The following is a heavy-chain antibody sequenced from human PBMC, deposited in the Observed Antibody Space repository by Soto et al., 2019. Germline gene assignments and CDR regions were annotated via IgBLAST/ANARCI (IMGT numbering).Heavy chain of an antibody. D-gene: IGHD6-13*01. V-gene: IGHV1-18*01. CDR3: ARAEDPSSSWYKWGGRNYYYYGMDV. CDR1: GYTFTSYG. CDR2: ISAYNGNT. J-gene: IGHJ6*02. Sequence: EASVKVSCKASGYTFTSYGISWVRQAPGQGLEWMGWISAYNGNTNYAQKLQGRVTMTTDTSTSTAYMELRSLRSDDTAVYYCARAEDPSSSWYKWGGRNYYYYGMDVWGQGTTVTVSS.